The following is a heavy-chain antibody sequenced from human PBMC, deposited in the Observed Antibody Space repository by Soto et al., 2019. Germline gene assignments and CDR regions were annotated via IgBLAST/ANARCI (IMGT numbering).Heavy chain of an antibody. CDR2: ISSTGGST. V-gene: IGHV3-23*01. CDR3: ALFQMITYYHYVMDF. J-gene: IGHJ6*04. D-gene: IGHD2-21*01. CDR1: GFSFTPHA. Sequence: GGSLRLSCAASGFSFTPHAMSWVRQAPGGGLEGVSAISSTGGSTWYADSVKGRFTISRDNAKNTLYLQMNSLRAEDTAVYYCALFQMITYYHYVMDFWGKGTTVPVSS.